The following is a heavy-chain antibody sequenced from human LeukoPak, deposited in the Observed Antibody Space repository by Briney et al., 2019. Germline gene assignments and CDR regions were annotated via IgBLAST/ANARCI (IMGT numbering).Heavy chain of an antibody. D-gene: IGHD1-26*01. CDR1: GGSISSYY. V-gene: IGHV4-59*08. CDR2: IYYSGST. J-gene: IGHJ4*02. Sequence: SETLSLTCTVSGGSISSYYWSWIRQPPGKGLEWIGDIYYSGSTNYNPSLKNRVTISVDTSKNQFSLRLSSVTAADTAVYYSARLASGSYGPLTPFDYWGQGTLVTVSS. CDR3: ARLASGSYGPLTPFDY.